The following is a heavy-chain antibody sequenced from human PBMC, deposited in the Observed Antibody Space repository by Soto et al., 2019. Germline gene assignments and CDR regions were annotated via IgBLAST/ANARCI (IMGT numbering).Heavy chain of an antibody. CDR1: GFTFSSYG. D-gene: IGHD3-10*01. Sequence: QVQLVESGGGVVQPGRSLRLSCAASGFTFSSYGMHWVRQAPGKGLEWVAVISYDGSNKYYADSVKGRFTISRDNSKNTLYLQMNSLRAEDTAVYYCAKDSERWPRIPFDYWGQGTLVTVSS. CDR3: AKDSERWPRIPFDY. J-gene: IGHJ4*02. V-gene: IGHV3-30*18. CDR2: ISYDGSNK.